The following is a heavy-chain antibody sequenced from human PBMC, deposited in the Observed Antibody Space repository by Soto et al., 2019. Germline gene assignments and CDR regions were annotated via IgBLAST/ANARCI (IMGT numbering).Heavy chain of an antibody. V-gene: IGHV1-69*12. CDR2: IIPIFGTA. CDR3: AIRRLERRHCDY. Sequence: QVQLVQSGAEVKKPGSSVKVSCKASGGTFSSYAISWVRQAPGQGLEWMGGIIPIFGTANYAQKFQGRVTITADESTRPAYMELSSQRSEDTAVYDWAIRRLERRHCDYWGQGTQVTVSS. CDR1: GGTFSSYA. D-gene: IGHD1-1*01. J-gene: IGHJ4*02.